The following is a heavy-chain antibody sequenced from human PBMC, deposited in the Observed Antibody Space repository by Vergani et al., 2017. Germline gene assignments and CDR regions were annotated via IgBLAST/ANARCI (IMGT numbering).Heavy chain of an antibody. CDR1: GYTFTSYY. Sequence: QVQLVQSGAEVKKPGASVKVSCKASGYTFTSYYMHWVRQAPGQGLEWMGIINPSGGSTSYAQKFQGRVTMTRDTSTSTVYMELSSLRYEDTAVYYCARDLRFITGTTRASYYYYGMDVWGQGTTVTVSS. CDR3: ARDLRFITGTTRASYYYYGMDV. J-gene: IGHJ6*02. CDR2: INPSGGST. V-gene: IGHV1-46*03. D-gene: IGHD1-7*01.